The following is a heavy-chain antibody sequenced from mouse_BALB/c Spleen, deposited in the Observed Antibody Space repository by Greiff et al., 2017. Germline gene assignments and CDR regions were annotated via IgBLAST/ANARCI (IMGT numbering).Heavy chain of an antibody. Sequence: QVQLKESGAGLVKPGASVKLSCKASGYTFTEYIIHWVKQRSGQGLEWIGWFYPGSGSIKYNEKFKDKATLTADKSSSTVYMELSRLTSEDSAVYFCARHGGYYYGSSYWYFDVWGAGTTVTVSS. V-gene: IGHV1-62-2*01. D-gene: IGHD1-1*01. J-gene: IGHJ1*01. CDR1: GYTFTEYI. CDR2: FYPGSGSI. CDR3: ARHGGYYYGSSYWYFDV.